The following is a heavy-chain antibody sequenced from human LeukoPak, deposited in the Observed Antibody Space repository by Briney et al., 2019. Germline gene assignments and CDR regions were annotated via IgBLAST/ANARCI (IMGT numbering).Heavy chain of an antibody. J-gene: IGHJ4*02. D-gene: IGHD3-16*02. CDR2: IFVIGGST. Sequence: RGALRLSPEDPRFTFFSSAMYAVRPAPGKGLEWIAGIFVIGGSTHYADSVKGRFTISRDNSKNTVYLQINSLRAEDTAVYYCGKDDAGHYCVWRSDCYAPFDYWGQGTMVTVSS. CDR1: RFTFFSSA. CDR3: GKDDAGHYCVWRSDCYAPFDY. V-gene: IGHV3-23*01.